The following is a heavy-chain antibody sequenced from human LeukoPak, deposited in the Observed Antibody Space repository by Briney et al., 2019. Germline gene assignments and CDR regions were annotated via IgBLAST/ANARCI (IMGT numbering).Heavy chain of an antibody. CDR3: AQRGRKGDIVVVVAATRGWFDP. CDR1: GFTFSSYA. V-gene: IGHV3-23*01. CDR2: ISGSGGST. D-gene: IGHD2-15*01. Sequence: PGGSLRLSCAASGFTFSSYAMSWVRQAPGKGLEWVSAISGSGGSTYYADSVKGRFTISRDNSKNTLYLQMNSLRAEDTAVYYCAQRGRKGDIVVVVAATRGWFDPWGQGTLVTVSS. J-gene: IGHJ5*02.